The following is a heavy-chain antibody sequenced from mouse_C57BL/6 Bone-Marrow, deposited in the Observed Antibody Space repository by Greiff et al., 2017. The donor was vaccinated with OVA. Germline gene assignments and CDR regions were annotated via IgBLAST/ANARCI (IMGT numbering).Heavy chain of an antibody. CDR3: ARYKGRVAVDYFDY. V-gene: IGHV7-3*01. CDR2: IRNKPNGSTT. J-gene: IGHJ2*01. D-gene: IGHD1-1*01. Sequence: LVESGGGLVQPGDSLSLSCAASGFTFTNYYMSWVRQPPGKALEWLAFIRNKPNGSTTEYSASVKGRFTISRDNSQSIIYLQMNARRAEDRATYYCARYKGRVAVDYFDYWGQGTALTVSS. CDR1: GFTFTNYY.